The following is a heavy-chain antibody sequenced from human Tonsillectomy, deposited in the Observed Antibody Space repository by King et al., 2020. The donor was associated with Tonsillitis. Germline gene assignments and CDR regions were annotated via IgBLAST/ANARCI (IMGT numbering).Heavy chain of an antibody. CDR2: IKQDGSEK. V-gene: IGHV3-7*01. D-gene: IGHD2-2*01. CDR3: ARDIEVVPATMHQYYYGLDV. Sequence: VQLVESGGGLVQPGGSLRLSCAASGVTFRSYWMSWVRQAPAKGLEWGANIKQDGSEKYYVDSVKGRFTTSRDNAKNLVYLQMNSLRGEDTGVYYCARDIEVVPATMHQYYYGLDVWGQGTTVTVSS. CDR1: GVTFRSYW. J-gene: IGHJ6*02.